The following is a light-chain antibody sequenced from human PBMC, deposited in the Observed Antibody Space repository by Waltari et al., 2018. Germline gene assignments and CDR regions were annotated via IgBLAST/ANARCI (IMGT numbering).Light chain of an antibody. CDR2: EVT. J-gene: IGLJ1*01. CDR1: SSDVGNYNL. CDR3: QSSDSSLSGLYV. V-gene: IGLV2-23*02. Sequence: QSALTQPASVSGSPGQSITISCTGTSSDVGNYNLVSLNQQHPGKAPKRIFNEVTKRPSGSSHRFSGSTSGNTASLTISGLQAEDEADYYCQSSDSSLSGLYVFGTGTQVTVL.